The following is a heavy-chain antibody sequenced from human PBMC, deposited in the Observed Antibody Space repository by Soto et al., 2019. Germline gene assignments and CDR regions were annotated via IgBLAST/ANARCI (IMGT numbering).Heavy chain of an antibody. Sequence: QVQLVQSGAEVKRAGASVKVSCKASGYTFSSYGLSWVRQAPGQGLEWMGWISDYNGNTHYAQKCQGRVIMTTDTSKRTASRELRSLRADDTAVYFCTTEGYYSGSGTYSPPRYYGMDVWGQGTTVTVSS. D-gene: IGHD3-10*01. CDR2: ISDYNGNT. CDR1: GYTFSSYG. CDR3: TTEGYYSGSGTYSPPRYYGMDV. J-gene: IGHJ6*02. V-gene: IGHV1-18*01.